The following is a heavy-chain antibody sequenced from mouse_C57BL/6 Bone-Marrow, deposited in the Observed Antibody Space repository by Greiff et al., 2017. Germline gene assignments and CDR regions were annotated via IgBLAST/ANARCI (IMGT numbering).Heavy chain of an antibody. J-gene: IGHJ2*01. CDR2: IDPENGDP. D-gene: IGHD1-1*01. CDR1: GFNIKDDY. V-gene: IGHV14-4*01. Sequence: VQLQQSGAELVRPGASVKLSCTASGFNIKDDYMHWVKQRPEQGLEWIGWIDPENGDPEYASKFQGKATITADPSSNTAYLQLSSLTSEDTAVYYCTTYYYGSSFFDYWGQGTTLTVSS. CDR3: TTYYYGSSFFDY.